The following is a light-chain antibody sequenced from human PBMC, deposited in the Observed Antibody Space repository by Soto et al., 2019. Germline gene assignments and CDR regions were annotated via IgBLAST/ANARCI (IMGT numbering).Light chain of an antibody. J-gene: IGLJ2*01. CDR1: YSDVGGSNY. CDR2: EVI. V-gene: IGLV2-8*01. Sequence: QSALTQPPSASGSPGQSVTISCTGTYSDVGGSNYVSWYQQHPGKAPKLVIYEVIQRPSGVPDRVSGSRSGNTASLTVSSLQAEDEADYYCSSNVVGTNLKIFGGGTKLTVL. CDR3: SSNVVGTNLKI.